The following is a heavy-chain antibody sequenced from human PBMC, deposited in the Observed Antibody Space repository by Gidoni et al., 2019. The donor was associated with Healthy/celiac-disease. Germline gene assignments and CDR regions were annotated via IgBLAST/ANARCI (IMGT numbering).Heavy chain of an antibody. D-gene: IGHD6-13*01. J-gene: IGHJ4*02. V-gene: IGHV4-34*01. Sequence: QVQLQPSGAGLLQPSETLSLTSAVFGGSFSGYYWSWIRQPPGKGLEWIGEINHSGSTNYNPSLKSRVTTAVDTSKNQFSLKLSSVTAADTAVYYCARLGIAAAGKDYWGQGTLVTVSS. CDR2: INHSGST. CDR3: ARLGIAAAGKDY. CDR1: GGSFSGYY.